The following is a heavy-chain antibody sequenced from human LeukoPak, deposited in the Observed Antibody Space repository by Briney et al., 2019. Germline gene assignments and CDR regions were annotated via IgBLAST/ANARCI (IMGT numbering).Heavy chain of an antibody. CDR2: IKEDGSEK. J-gene: IGHJ4*02. Sequence: GGSLRLSCAASGFTLSNYWMSWVRQAPGKGLDWVANIKEDGSEKYYVDSVKGRFTISRDNAKNSLYLQMNSLRAEDTAVYYCARDPYYSFDYWGQGTLVTVSS. CDR1: GFTLSNYW. V-gene: IGHV3-7*04. D-gene: IGHD2-21*01. CDR3: ARDPYYSFDY.